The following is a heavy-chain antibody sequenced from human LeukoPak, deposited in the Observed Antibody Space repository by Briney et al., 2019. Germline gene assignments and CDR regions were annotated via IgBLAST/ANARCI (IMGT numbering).Heavy chain of an antibody. CDR3: ARWSGSHRGLDY. CDR1: GGSISSYY. CDR2: IYTSGST. Sequence: SETLSLTCTVSGGSISSYYWSWIRQPPGKGLEWIGYIYTSGSTNYNPSLKGRVTISVDTSKNQFSLKLSSVTAADTAVYYCARWSGSHRGLDYWGQGTLVTVSS. D-gene: IGHD1-26*01. V-gene: IGHV4-4*09. J-gene: IGHJ4*02.